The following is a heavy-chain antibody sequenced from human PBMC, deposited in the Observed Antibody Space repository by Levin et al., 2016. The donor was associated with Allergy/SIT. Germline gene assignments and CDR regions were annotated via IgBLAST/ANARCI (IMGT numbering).Heavy chain of an antibody. V-gene: IGHV1-18*01. Sequence: ASVKVSCKASGYTFTDFGITWVRQAPGEGLEWLGWISAYNGNTKSGQRVQGRVTMTTDTFTTTAYLELRSLRPGDTAVYFCVRGGQFYANDGFDSWGQGTLVTVSS. CDR1: GYTFTDFG. D-gene: IGHD3-16*01. CDR3: VRGGQFYANDGFDS. CDR2: ISAYNGNT. J-gene: IGHJ3*01.